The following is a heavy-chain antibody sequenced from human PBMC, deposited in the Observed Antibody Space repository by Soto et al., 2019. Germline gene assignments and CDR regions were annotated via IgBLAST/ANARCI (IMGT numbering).Heavy chain of an antibody. CDR1: GGSISSTSYY. Sequence: SETLSLTCSVSGGSISSTSYYWGWIRQPPGKGLEWIGNIYFRGATYYNTSLKSRVTISVDTSKNQFSLKLSSVTAADTAMYYCARLDLGYCTESCPYSAFDLWGQGTPVTVSS. CDR2: IYFRGAT. D-gene: IGHD2-8*02. J-gene: IGHJ5*02. V-gene: IGHV4-39*01. CDR3: ARLDLGYCTESCPYSAFDL.